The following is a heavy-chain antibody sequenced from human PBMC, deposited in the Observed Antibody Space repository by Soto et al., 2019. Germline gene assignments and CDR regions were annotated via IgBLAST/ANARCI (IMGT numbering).Heavy chain of an antibody. Sequence: SKTLSLTCTVSGGSISSYYWSWIRQPPGKGLEWIGYIYYSGSTNYNPSLKSRVTISVDTSKNQFSLKLSSVTAADTAVYYCASTGYSSSWSLDYWGQGTLVTVSS. CDR1: GGSISSYY. J-gene: IGHJ4*02. D-gene: IGHD6-13*01. CDR3: ASTGYSSSWSLDY. CDR2: IYYSGST. V-gene: IGHV4-59*08.